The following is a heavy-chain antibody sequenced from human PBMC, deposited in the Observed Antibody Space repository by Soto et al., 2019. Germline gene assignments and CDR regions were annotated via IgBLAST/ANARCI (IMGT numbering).Heavy chain of an antibody. Sequence: GGSLRLSCAASGLTFNIYAMSLVRQAPGKGLEWVSTISDGGGTTYYGDSVKGRFTISRDNSKNTLYLQMNSLRAEDTAVYYCAKDACSGGSCPDAFDIWGQGTMVTVSS. CDR2: ISDGGGTT. V-gene: IGHV3-23*01. J-gene: IGHJ3*02. D-gene: IGHD2-15*01. CDR3: AKDACSGGSCPDAFDI. CDR1: GLTFNIYA.